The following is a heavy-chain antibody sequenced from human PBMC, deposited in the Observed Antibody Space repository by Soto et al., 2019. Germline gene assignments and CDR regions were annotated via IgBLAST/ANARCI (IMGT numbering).Heavy chain of an antibody. CDR3: ARDQSSGSPSGIDV. Sequence: GGSLRLSCAASGFTFSSYSMNWVRQAPGKGLEWVSYISSSSSTIYYADSVKGRFTISRDNAKNSLYLQMNSLRDEDTAVYYCARDQSSGSPSGIDVWGQGTTVTVSS. CDR1: GFTFSSYS. J-gene: IGHJ6*02. CDR2: ISSSSSTI. V-gene: IGHV3-48*02. D-gene: IGHD3-22*01.